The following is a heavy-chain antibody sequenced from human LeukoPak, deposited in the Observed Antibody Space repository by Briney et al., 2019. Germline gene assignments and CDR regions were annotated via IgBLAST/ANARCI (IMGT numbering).Heavy chain of an antibody. J-gene: IGHJ4*02. Sequence: GGSLRLSCAASGFTFSSHSMNWVRQAPGKGLEWVSSISTSSIYIYYADSVKGRFTISRDNAKNSLSLQMNSLRAEDTAIYYCARDEYIHGDLTNFDSWGQGTLVTVSS. CDR1: GFTFSSHS. CDR2: ISTSSIYI. V-gene: IGHV3-21*01. D-gene: IGHD4-17*01. CDR3: ARDEYIHGDLTNFDS.